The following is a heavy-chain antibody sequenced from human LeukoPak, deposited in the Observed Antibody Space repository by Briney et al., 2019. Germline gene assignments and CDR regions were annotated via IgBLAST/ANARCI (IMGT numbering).Heavy chain of an antibody. Sequence: SETLSLTCTVSGGSISSGSYYWSWIRQPAGKGLEWIGRIYTSGSTNYNPSLKSRVTISVDTSKNQFSLKLSSVTAADTAVYYCARGQLREDYWGQGTLVTVSS. CDR2: IYTSGST. CDR1: GGSISSGSYY. CDR3: ARGQLREDY. V-gene: IGHV4-61*02. D-gene: IGHD1-7*01. J-gene: IGHJ4*02.